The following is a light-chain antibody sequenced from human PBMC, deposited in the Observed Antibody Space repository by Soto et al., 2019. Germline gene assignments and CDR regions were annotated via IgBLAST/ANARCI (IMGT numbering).Light chain of an antibody. CDR3: QQSYSIPYT. CDR2: TAS. Sequence: DIQMTQSPSSLSASVGDRVSITCRASQSISSYLNWYQQKPGKAPKLLIYTASSLQIGVPSRFSGSGSGTDFPLTISSLQPEDFTAYYCQQSYSIPYTFGQGTRLEIK. V-gene: IGKV1-39*01. CDR1: QSISSY. J-gene: IGKJ2*01.